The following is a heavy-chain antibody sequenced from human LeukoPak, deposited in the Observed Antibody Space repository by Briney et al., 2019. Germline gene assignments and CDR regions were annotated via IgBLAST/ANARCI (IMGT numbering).Heavy chain of an antibody. D-gene: IGHD6-25*01. Sequence: ASVKVSCKASGGTFISYAISWVRQAPGQGLEWMGGIIPIFGTANYAQKFQGRVTITADESTSTAYMELSSLRSEDTAVYYCARGGVATRTHSSALMDVWGQGTTVTVSS. V-gene: IGHV1-69*13. CDR1: GGTFISYA. CDR2: IIPIFGTA. J-gene: IGHJ6*02. CDR3: ARGGVATRTHSSALMDV.